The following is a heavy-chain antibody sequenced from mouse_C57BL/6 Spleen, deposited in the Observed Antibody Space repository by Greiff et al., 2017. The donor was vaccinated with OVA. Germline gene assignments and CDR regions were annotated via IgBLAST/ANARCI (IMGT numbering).Heavy chain of an antibody. Sequence: VQLKESGPGLVKPSQSLSLTCSVTGYSITSGYYWNWIRQFPGNKLEWMGYISYDGSNNYNPSLKNRLSITRDTSKNQFFLKLNSVTTEDTATYYCARITTVEDYFAYWGQGTTLTVSA. D-gene: IGHD1-1*01. J-gene: IGHJ2*01. CDR2: ISYDGSN. CDR3: ARITTVEDYFAY. V-gene: IGHV3-6*01. CDR1: GYSITSGYY.